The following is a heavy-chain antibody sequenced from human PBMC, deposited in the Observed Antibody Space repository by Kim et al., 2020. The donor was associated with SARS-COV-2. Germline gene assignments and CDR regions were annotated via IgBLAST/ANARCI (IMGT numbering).Heavy chain of an antibody. CDR1: GGTFSSYA. CDR3: ARDRVYYGSGSYYNDAY. D-gene: IGHD3-10*01. CDR2: IIPIFGTA. Sequence: SVKVSCKASGGTFSSYAISWVRQAPGQGLEWMGGIIPIFGTANYAQKFQGRVTITADESTSTAYMELSSLRSEDTAVYYCARDRVYYGSGSYYNDAYWGQGTLVTVSS. J-gene: IGHJ4*02. V-gene: IGHV1-69*13.